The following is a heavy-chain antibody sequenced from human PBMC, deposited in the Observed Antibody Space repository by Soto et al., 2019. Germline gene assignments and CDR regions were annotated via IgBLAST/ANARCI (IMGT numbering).Heavy chain of an antibody. CDR3: TTGYQRYDILTGYYNTQYYFDY. CDR1: GFTFSNAW. CDR2: IKSKTDGGTT. J-gene: IGHJ4*02. V-gene: IGHV3-15*07. D-gene: IGHD3-9*01. Sequence: GGSLRLSCAASGFTFSNAWMNWVRQAPGKGLEWVGRIKSKTDGGTTDYAAPVKGRFTISRDDSKNTLYLQMNSLKTEDTAVYYCTTGYQRYDILTGYYNTQYYFDYWGQGTLVTVSS.